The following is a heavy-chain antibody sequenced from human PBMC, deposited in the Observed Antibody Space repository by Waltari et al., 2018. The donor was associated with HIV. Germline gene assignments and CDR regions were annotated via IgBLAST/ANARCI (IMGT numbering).Heavy chain of an antibody. Sequence: QLQLQESGPSVVKPSETLSLTCTVSGGSISSTYYWAWIRQRPGRGLEWIGTIHYNGSPYYNPSLRGRVSMSVDTSKNQFSLSLKSVTAADTAFYYCASHYSAQIVLMVYAQWFDFWGQGSLVTVTS. CDR3: ASHYSAQIVLMVYAQWFDF. V-gene: IGHV4-39*01. D-gene: IGHD2-8*01. CDR2: IHYNGSP. CDR1: GGSISSTYY. J-gene: IGHJ5*01.